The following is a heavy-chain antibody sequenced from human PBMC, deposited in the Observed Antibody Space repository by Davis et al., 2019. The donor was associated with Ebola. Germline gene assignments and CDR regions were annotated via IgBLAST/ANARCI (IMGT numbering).Heavy chain of an antibody. CDR1: GFTFSSNS. D-gene: IGHD6-19*01. V-gene: IGHV3-21*01. CDR3: ARGAAVAGHNYYYGMDV. CDR2: ISSSSNYI. J-gene: IGHJ6*04. Sequence: GGSLRLSCAASGFTFSSNSMNWVRQAPGKGLEWVSFISSSSNYIYYADSVKGRFTVSRDNAKNTLYLQMNSLRADDAAMYYCARGAAVAGHNYYYGMDVWGKGTTVTVSS.